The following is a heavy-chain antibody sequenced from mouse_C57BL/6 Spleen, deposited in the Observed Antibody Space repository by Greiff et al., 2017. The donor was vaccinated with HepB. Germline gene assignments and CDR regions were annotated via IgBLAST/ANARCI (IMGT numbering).Heavy chain of an antibody. CDR2: IDPENGDT. J-gene: IGHJ2*01. CDR3: TTTFYGYYNC. Sequence: EVQLQQSGAELVRPGASVKLSCTASGFNIKDDYMHWVKQRPEQGLEWIGWIDPENGDTEYASKFQGKATITADTSSNTAYLQLSSLTSEDTAVYYCTTTFYGYYNCWGQGTTLTVSS. CDR1: GFNIKDDY. D-gene: IGHD2-10*01. V-gene: IGHV14-4*01.